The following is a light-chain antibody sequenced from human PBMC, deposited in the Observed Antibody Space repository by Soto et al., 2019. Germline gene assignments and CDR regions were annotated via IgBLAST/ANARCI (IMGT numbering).Light chain of an antibody. CDR2: WAS. Sequence: IVMTQSPDSLAVSLGERATIHCKSSQSILYSANNKNYLAWYQQKTGQPPKLLIPWASTRESGVPVRFSGTGSRTAGALTISVRQAEDVAVYYCQQYYRTPIYSFGQGTKLEI. CDR1: QSILYSANNKNY. CDR3: QQYYRTPIYS. J-gene: IGKJ2*01. V-gene: IGKV4-1*01.